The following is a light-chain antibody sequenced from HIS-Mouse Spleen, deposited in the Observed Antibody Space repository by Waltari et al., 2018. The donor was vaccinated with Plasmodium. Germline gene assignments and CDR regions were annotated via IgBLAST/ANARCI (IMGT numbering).Light chain of an antibody. Sequence: QSALTQPASVSGSPGQSITISCTGTSSDVGCFTLVSWYQQHPGKAPKLMIYEGSKRPSGVSNRFSGSKSGNTASLTISGLQAEDEADYYCCSYAGSSTLFGGGTKLTVL. J-gene: IGLJ3*02. CDR3: CSYAGSSTL. CDR2: EGS. CDR1: SSDVGCFTL. V-gene: IGLV2-23*01.